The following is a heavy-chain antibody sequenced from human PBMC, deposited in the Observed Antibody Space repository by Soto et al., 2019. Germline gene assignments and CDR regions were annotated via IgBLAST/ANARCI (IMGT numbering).Heavy chain of an antibody. V-gene: IGHV3-74*01. CDR3: ARDVRSSWSPLHYYYLAF. D-gene: IGHD6-13*01. Sequence: PGGSLRLSCAASGFTFSSYWMHWVRQAPGKGLVWVSRINSDGSSTSYADSVKGRFTISRDNAKNTLYLQMNSLRAEDTAVYYCARDVRSSWSPLHYYYLAFCGQGTTVP. J-gene: IGHJ6*03. CDR2: INSDGSST. CDR1: GFTFSSYW.